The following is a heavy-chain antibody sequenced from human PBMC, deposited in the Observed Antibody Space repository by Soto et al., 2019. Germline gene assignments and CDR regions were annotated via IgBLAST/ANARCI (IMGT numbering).Heavy chain of an antibody. CDR3: VKDMGLLWFNYYYYGMDV. D-gene: IGHD3-10*01. Sequence: GGSLRLSCSASGFKFSSYAMHWVRQAPGKGLEYVSAISSNGGSTYYADSVKGRFTISRDNSKNTLYLQMSSLRAEDTAVYYCVKDMGLLWFNYYYYGMDVWGQGTTVTVSS. CDR2: ISSNGGST. J-gene: IGHJ6*02. CDR1: GFKFSSYA. V-gene: IGHV3-64D*06.